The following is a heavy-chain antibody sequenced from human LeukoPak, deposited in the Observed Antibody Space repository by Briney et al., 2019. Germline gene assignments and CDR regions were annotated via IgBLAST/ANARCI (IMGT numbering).Heavy chain of an antibody. V-gene: IGHV4-59*01. Sequence: SETLSLTCTVSGGSISSYYWSWIRQPPGKGLEWIGYIYYSGSTNYNPSLRSRVTISVDTPRNQFSLRLSSVTAADTAMYYCARGGYCSSSSCYGDDAFDIWGQGTMDTVSS. CDR2: IYYSGST. CDR1: GGSISSYY. D-gene: IGHD2-2*01. CDR3: ARGGYCSSSSCYGDDAFDI. J-gene: IGHJ3*02.